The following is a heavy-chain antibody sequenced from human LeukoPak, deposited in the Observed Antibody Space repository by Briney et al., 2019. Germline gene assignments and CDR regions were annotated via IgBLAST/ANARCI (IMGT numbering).Heavy chain of an antibody. CDR3: ARGNTGNWFDP. CDR1: GYSFTNYW. J-gene: IGHJ5*02. D-gene: IGHD1-14*01. Sequence: PGESLQISCKGSGYSFTNYWLVWVRQVPGKGLEWMGIIYPADSNTRYSPSFQGQVTISADKSISTAYLKWSSLKASDTAMYYCARGNTGNWFDPWGQGTLVTVSS. V-gene: IGHV5-51*01. CDR2: IYPADSNT.